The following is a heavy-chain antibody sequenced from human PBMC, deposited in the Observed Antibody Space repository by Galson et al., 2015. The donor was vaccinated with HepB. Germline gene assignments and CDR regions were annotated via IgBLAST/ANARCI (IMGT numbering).Heavy chain of an antibody. J-gene: IGHJ6*02. CDR1: GFTFSYYA. CDR3: ARDRREQWLASRFHGMDV. V-gene: IGHV3-30*04. CDR2: ISYDGSNQ. D-gene: IGHD6-19*01. Sequence: SLRLSCAASGFTFSYYAMHWVRQAPGKGLEWVALISYDGSNQYYAESVKGRFTISRDNSKNTLFLQMNSLRVEDTAVYFCARDRREQWLASRFHGMDVWGQGTTVTVSS.